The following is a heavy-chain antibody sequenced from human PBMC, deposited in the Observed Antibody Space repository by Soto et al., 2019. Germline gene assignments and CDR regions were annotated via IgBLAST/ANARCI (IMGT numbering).Heavy chain of an antibody. CDR2: IMPGFGTT. CDR1: AGTFRSYA. V-gene: IGHV1-69*15. J-gene: IGHJ6*02. Sequence: QVQLVQSGAEVKNPGSSVKVSCKALAGTFRSYAISWVRQAPGQGLEWMGNIMPGFGTTNYAQRFQGRVTITADESTRTAYMQMSSLGSDDTAVYYCTRARIAVAAVYFCYAMDAWGQGTTVTVSS. CDR3: TRARIAVAAVYFCYAMDA. D-gene: IGHD6-19*01.